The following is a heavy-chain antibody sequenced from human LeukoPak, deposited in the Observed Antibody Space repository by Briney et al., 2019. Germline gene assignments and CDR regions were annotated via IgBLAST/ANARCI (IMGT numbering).Heavy chain of an antibody. CDR1: GFTFSSYA. J-gene: IGHJ5*02. CDR2: ISSSSTYI. D-gene: IGHD6-25*01. CDR3: TRDSHGSGWTINWFDP. Sequence: GGSLRLSCAASGFTFSSYAMSWVRQAPGKGLQWVSSISSSSTYIYYADSVKGRFTISRDNAKNSLFLQMNSLRDEDTAVYYCTRDSHGSGWTINWFDPWGQGTLVTVSS. V-gene: IGHV3-21*01.